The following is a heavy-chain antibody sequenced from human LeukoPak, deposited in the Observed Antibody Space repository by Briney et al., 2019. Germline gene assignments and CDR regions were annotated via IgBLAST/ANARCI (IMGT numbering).Heavy chain of an antibody. Sequence: GGSLRLSCAASGFTFDDYAMHWVRQAPGKGLEWVSGINWNSDSRGYADSVKGRFTISRDSAKNSLYLQMNSLRAEDTALYYCAKSSGYSSANYFDYWGQGTLVTVSS. D-gene: IGHD6-19*01. J-gene: IGHJ4*02. V-gene: IGHV3-9*01. CDR2: INWNSDSR. CDR3: AKSSGYSSANYFDY. CDR1: GFTFDDYA.